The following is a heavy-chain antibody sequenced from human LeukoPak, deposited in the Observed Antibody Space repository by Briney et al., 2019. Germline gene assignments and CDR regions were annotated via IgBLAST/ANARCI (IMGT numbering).Heavy chain of an antibody. CDR2: ISAYNGNT. J-gene: IGHJ5*02. D-gene: IGHD1-1*01. Sequence: ASVKVCCKASGYTFTSYGISWVRQAPGQGLEWMGWISAYNGNTNYAQKLQGRVTMTTDTSTSTAYMELRSLRSDDTAVYYCAGDRVSSALTGTFDPWGQGTLVTVSS. CDR1: GYTFTSYG. V-gene: IGHV1-18*01. CDR3: AGDRVSSALTGTFDP.